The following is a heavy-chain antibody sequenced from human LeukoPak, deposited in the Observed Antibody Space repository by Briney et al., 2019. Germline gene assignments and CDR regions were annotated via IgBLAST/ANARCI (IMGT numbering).Heavy chain of an antibody. CDR1: GGSISPYF. CDR3: ARDDYRGVTNFDP. Sequence: SETLSLTCTVSGGSISPYFWSWVRQTPGKGLEWIGYISYTGSTNYNPALKSRVNISVDTSKNQFSLQLTSVTAADTAVYYCARDDYRGVTNFDPWGQGTLVTVSS. V-gene: IGHV4-59*01. D-gene: IGHD3-10*01. J-gene: IGHJ5*02. CDR2: ISYTGST.